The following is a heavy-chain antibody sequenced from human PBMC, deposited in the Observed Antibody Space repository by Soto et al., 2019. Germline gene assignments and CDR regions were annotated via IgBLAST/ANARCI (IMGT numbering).Heavy chain of an antibody. V-gene: IGHV3-23*01. CDR2: ISGSGHNT. CDR1: GFTFSDYP. Sequence: EVQLLESGGGLAQPGGSLRLSCVASGFTFSDYPMSWVRQTPGKGLEWVSGISGSGHNTDYADSVRGRFTISRNQSKHTLYLQMSSLRAEDTALYYCARRIADATLHDVFDVWGQGTLVAVSS. D-gene: IGHD6-13*01. CDR3: ARRIADATLHDVFDV. J-gene: IGHJ3*01.